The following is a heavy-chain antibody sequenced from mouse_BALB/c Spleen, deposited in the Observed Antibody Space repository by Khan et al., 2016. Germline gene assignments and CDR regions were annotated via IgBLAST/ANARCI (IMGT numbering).Heavy chain of an antibody. D-gene: IGHD1-1*02. CDR2: LSSGGST. J-gene: IGHJ2*01. V-gene: IGHV5-6-5*01. CDR3: ARGGSYYFDY. CDR1: GFTFRSYA. Sequence: EVELVESGGGLVKPGGSLKLSCAASGFTFRSYAMSWVRQTPEKRLEWVASLSSGGSTYYPDSVNGRFTISRDNARTILYLQMSNQRTEDKAMYYCARGGSYYFDYWGQGTTLTVSS.